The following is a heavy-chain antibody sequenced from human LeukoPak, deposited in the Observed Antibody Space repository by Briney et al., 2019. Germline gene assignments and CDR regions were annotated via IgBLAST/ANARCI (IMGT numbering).Heavy chain of an antibody. D-gene: IGHD4/OR15-4a*01. J-gene: IGHJ4*02. CDR3: AKDEGTTMECDY. V-gene: IGHV3-30*02. CDR2: IRYDGSNK. CDR1: GFTFSSYG. Sequence: GGSLRLSCAASGFTFSSYGMHWVRQAPGKGLEWVAFIRYDGSNKYYADSVKGRFTISRDNSKNTLYPQMNSLRAEDTAVYYCAKDEGTTMECDYWGQGTLVTVSS.